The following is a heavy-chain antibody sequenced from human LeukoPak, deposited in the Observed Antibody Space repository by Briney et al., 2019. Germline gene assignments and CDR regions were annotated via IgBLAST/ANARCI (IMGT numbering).Heavy chain of an antibody. Sequence: RGSLRLSCEASGLAFRNFAMSWVRQAPGKGLEWVSGMTGSGGSSYYADSVKGRFTISRDNAKNALYLQMNSLRADDTALYYCAKMKGQRLNDYCMDVWGKGTTVTVS. CDR3: AKMKGQRLNDYCMDV. CDR2: MTGSGGSS. J-gene: IGHJ6*03. V-gene: IGHV3-23*01. CDR1: GLAFRNFA.